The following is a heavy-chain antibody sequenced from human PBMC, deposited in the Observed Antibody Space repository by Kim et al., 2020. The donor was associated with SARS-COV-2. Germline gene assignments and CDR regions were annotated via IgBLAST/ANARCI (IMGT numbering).Heavy chain of an antibody. J-gene: IGHJ4*02. D-gene: IGHD3-10*01. CDR3: ARSGSEPTRAYYFDY. CDR1: GGSFSGYY. V-gene: IGHV4-34*01. Sequence: SETLSLTCAVYGGSFSGYYWSWIRQPPGKGLEWIGEINHSGSTNYNPSLKSRVTISVDTSKNQFSLKLSSVTAADTAVYYCARSGSEPTRAYYFDYWGQG. CDR2: INHSGST.